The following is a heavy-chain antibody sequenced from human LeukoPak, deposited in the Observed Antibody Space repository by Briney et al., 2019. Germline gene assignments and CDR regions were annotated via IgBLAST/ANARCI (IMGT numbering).Heavy chain of an antibody. J-gene: IGHJ4*02. D-gene: IGHD5-24*01. CDR2: ISYDGSNK. V-gene: IGHV3-30*04. CDR1: GFTFSSYA. CDR3: AREEMATITYDY. Sequence: GSLRLSCAASGFTFSSYAMHWVRQAPGKGLEWVAVISYDGSNKYYADSVKGRFTISRDNSKNTLYLQMNSLRAEDTAVYYCAREEMATITYDYWGQGTLVTVSS.